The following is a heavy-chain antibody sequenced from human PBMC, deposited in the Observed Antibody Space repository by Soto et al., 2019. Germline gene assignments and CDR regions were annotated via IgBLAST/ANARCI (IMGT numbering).Heavy chain of an antibody. CDR1: GISVSSNDYY. D-gene: IGHD2-15*01. J-gene: IGHJ4*02. CDR2: LFYSGST. CDR3: AAFVVPDSRNTDFDF. V-gene: IGHV4-39*01. Sequence: PSETLSLTCTVSGISVSSNDYYWGWVRQSPGKGLDWIGNLFYSGSTFYNPSLRSRVTISADTSKNQFSLRLSSVTAADTAVYYCAAFVVPDSRNTDFDFWGQGTLVTVSS.